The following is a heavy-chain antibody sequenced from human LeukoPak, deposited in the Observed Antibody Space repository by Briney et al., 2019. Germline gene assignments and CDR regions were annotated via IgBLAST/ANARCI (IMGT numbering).Heavy chain of an antibody. D-gene: IGHD6-19*01. CDR2: ISSSSSYT. CDR1: GFTFSNYY. V-gene: IGHV3-11*06. CDR3: ARGMTGYSSGWYDFDY. Sequence: GGSLRLSCAASGFTFSNYYMNWIRQAPGKGLEWVSYISSSSSYTNYADSVKGRFTISRDNAKNSLYLQMNSLRAEDTAVYYCARGMTGYSSGWYDFDYWGQGTLVTVSS. J-gene: IGHJ4*02.